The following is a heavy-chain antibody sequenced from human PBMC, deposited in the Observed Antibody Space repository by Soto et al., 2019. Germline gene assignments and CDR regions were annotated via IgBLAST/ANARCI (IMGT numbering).Heavy chain of an antibody. V-gene: IGHV1-69*05. D-gene: IGHD1-1*01. CDR1: GGTFSSYA. CDR2: IIPIFGTA. CDR3: ARDSRDRYNWNDEGSWFDP. Sequence: ASVKVSCKASGGTFSSYAISWVRQAPGQGLEWMGGIIPIFGTANYAQKFQGRVTMTTDTSTSTAYMELRSLRSDDTAVYYCARDSRDRYNWNDEGSWFDPWGQGTLVTVSS. J-gene: IGHJ5*02.